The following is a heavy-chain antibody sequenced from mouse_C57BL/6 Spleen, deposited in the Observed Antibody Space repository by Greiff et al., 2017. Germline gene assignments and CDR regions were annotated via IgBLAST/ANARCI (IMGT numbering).Heavy chain of an antibody. V-gene: IGHV5-6*01. CDR2: ISSGGSYT. Sequence: EVKLQESGGDLVKPGGSLKLSCAASGFTFSSYGMSWVRQTPDKRLEWVATISSGGSYTYYPDSVKGRFTISRDNAKNTLYLQMSSLKSEDTAMYYCARHLGTYFDYWGQGTTLTVSS. D-gene: IGHD4-1*01. CDR3: ARHLGTYFDY. CDR1: GFTFSSYG. J-gene: IGHJ2*01.